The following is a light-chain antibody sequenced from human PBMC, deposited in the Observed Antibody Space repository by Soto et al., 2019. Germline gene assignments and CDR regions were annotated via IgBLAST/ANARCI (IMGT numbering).Light chain of an antibody. V-gene: IGLV1-40*01. CDR1: SSNIGAGYD. Sequence: QSVLTQPPSVSGGPGQRVTIPCTGSSSNIGAGYDVHWYQQLPGTAPKLLIYGNSNRPSGVPDRFSGSKSGTSASLAITGLQAEDEADYYCQSYDSSLSGYVVIGGGTKLTVL. CDR3: QSYDSSLSGYVV. J-gene: IGLJ2*01. CDR2: GNS.